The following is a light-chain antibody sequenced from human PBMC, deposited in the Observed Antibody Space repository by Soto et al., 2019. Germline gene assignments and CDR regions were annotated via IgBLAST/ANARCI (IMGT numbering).Light chain of an antibody. V-gene: IGLV2-14*01. Sequence: QSVLAQPASVSGSPGQSITIACTGTSSDVGGYNYVSWYQQHPGKAPKLMIYEVSNRPSGVSNRFSGSKSGNTASLTISGLQAEDEADYYCSSYTSSSPFVFGTWTKVTVL. CDR3: SSYTSSSPFV. CDR1: SSDVGGYNY. J-gene: IGLJ1*01. CDR2: EVS.